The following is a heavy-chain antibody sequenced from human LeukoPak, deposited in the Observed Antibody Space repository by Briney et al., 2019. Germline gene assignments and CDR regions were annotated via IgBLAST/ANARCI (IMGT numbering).Heavy chain of an antibody. CDR3: AREPVVTGNFDY. CDR2: ISSSSSYI. CDR1: GFTFSSYS. Sequence: GGSLRLSCAASGFTFSSYSMNWVRQAPGKGLEWVSSISSSSSYIYYADSVKGRFTISRDNAKNSLYLQMNSLRAEDTAVYYCAREPVVTGNFDYWGQGTLVTVSS. V-gene: IGHV3-21*01. J-gene: IGHJ4*02. D-gene: IGHD4-23*01.